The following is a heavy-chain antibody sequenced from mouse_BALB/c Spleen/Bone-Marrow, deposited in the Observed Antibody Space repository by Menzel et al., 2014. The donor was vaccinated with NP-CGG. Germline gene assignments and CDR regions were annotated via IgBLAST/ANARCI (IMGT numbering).Heavy chain of an antibody. CDR3: SRRTAALEY. Sequence: EVKLQESGTVLARPGASVKMSCKASGYSFTSYWIHWVKQRPGQGLEWIGAIYPGDSDTSFNQKFKDKAKLTAVTSTSPDYMQHSDLKNEDSAVYCCSRRTAALEYCGQGPPLTISS. V-gene: IGHV1-5*01. CDR2: IYPGDSDT. D-gene: IGHD1-2*01. CDR1: GYSFTSYW. J-gene: IGHJ2*01.